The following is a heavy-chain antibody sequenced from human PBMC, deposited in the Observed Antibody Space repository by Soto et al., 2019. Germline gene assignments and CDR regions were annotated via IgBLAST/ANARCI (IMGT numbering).Heavy chain of an antibody. J-gene: IGHJ6*03. Sequence: GGSLRLSCAASGFTFSSYSMNWVRQAPGKGLEWVSYISSSSSTIYYADSVKGRFTISRDNAKNSLYLQMNSLRAEDTAVYYCARDGWSTRDNYYYYYYMDVWGKGTTVTVSS. CDR2: ISSSSSTI. CDR3: ARDGWSTRDNYYYYYYMDV. D-gene: IGHD2-2*01. CDR1: GFTFSSYS. V-gene: IGHV3-48*01.